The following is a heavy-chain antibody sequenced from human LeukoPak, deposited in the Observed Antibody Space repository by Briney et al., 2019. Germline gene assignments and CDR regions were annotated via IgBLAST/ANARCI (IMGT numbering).Heavy chain of an antibody. CDR2: INQDGTQK. Sequence: GGSLRLSCAASGFTFSSYWMSWVRQAPGKGLEWVANINQDGTQKYYLDSVKGRFTVSRDTTENSVYLQMNSLRAEDTAMYYCARFGGHYYENSGSFDFWGQGTLVTVSS. CDR1: GFTFSSYW. D-gene: IGHD3-22*01. J-gene: IGHJ4*02. CDR3: ARFGGHYYENSGSFDF. V-gene: IGHV3-7*01.